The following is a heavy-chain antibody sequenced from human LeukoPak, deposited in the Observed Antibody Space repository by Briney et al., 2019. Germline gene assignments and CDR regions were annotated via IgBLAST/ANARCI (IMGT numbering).Heavy chain of an antibody. V-gene: IGHV3-23*01. D-gene: IGHD6-25*01. CDR1: GFIFSNYW. J-gene: IGHJ4*02. CDR3: AKDIHTAAH. CDR2: ISGSGLST. Sequence: GGSLRLSCVASGFIFSNYWMSWVRQVPGKGLEWVSSISGSGLSTYYADSVKGRFTISRDNSKNTLYLQMNSLRAEDTAVYYCAKDIHTAAHWGQGTLVTVSS.